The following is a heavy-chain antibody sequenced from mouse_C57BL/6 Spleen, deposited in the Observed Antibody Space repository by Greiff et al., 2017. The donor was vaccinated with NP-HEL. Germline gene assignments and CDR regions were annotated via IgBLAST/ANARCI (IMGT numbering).Heavy chain of an antibody. CDR1: GYSFTSGYY. CDR3: ARRTYFDY. CDR2: LSYDGSN. Sequence: EVQLQQSGPGLVKPSQSLSLTCSVTGYSFTSGYYWNWIRQFPGNQLEWMGYLSYDGSNNYNPSLKNRISITRDTSKNQFFLKWNSVTTEDTAIYSCARRTYFDYWGQGTTLTVSS. J-gene: IGHJ2*01. V-gene: IGHV3-6*01.